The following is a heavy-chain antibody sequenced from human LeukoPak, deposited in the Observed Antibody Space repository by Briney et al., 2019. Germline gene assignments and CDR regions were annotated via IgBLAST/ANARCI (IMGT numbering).Heavy chain of an antibody. CDR3: AKGGGIFDY. D-gene: IGHD3-16*01. Sequence: GGSLRLSCAAPGFTFSTYAMSWVRQAPGKGLEWLSAIGGSDGSTYYADSVKGRFTISRDTSKNTLYLQMNSLRAEDTAVYYCAKGGGIFDYWGQGTLVTVSS. J-gene: IGHJ4*02. V-gene: IGHV3-23*01. CDR2: IGGSDGST. CDR1: GFTFSTYA.